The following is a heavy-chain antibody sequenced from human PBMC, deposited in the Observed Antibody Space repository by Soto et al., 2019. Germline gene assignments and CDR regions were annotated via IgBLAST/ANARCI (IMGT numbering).Heavy chain of an antibody. J-gene: IGHJ6*02. Sequence: QVQLVESGGGVVQPGRSLRLSCAASGFTFSSYGMHWVRQAPGKGLEWVAVIWYDGSNKYYADSVKGRFTISRDNSRNTAYLQMNNLRAEETAVYYCARLELLVGGYYHGLDVWGQGTTVTVSS. CDR2: IWYDGSNK. D-gene: IGHD6-19*01. V-gene: IGHV3-33*01. CDR1: GFTFSSYG. CDR3: ARLELLVGGYYHGLDV.